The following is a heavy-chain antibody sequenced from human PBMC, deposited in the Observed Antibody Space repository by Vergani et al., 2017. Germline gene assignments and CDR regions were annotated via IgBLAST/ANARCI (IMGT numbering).Heavy chain of an antibody. V-gene: IGHV4-34*02. Sequence: QVQLRQWGAGLVKPSETLSLTCGIYGDSLRGHYWSWIRQSPGKGLEWIGQINHSGSTYYNPSLKSRVTISVDTSKNQFSLKLSSVTAADTAVYYCARRTTMVRGVLEIARYYFDYWGQGTLVTVSS. CDR3: ARRTTMVRGVLEIARYYFDY. CDR1: GDSLRGHY. CDR2: INHSGST. D-gene: IGHD3-10*01. J-gene: IGHJ4*02.